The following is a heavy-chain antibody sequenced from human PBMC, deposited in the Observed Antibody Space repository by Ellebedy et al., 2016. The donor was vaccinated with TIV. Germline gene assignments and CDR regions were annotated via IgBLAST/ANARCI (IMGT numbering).Heavy chain of an antibody. J-gene: IGHJ1*01. CDR2: INPNSGGT. Sequence: ASVKVSXKASGYTFTGYYMHWVRQAPGQGLEWMGWINPNSGGTNYAQKFQGRVTMTRDTSISTAYMELSRLRSDDTAVYYCAPGDSSGWYGYFQHWGQGTLVTVSS. CDR1: GYTFTGYY. V-gene: IGHV1-2*02. D-gene: IGHD6-19*01. CDR3: APGDSSGWYGYFQH.